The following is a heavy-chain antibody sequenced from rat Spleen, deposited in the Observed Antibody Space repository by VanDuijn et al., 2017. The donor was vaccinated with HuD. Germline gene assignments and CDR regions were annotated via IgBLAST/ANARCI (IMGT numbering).Heavy chain of an antibody. CDR3: AAEGVMIRGTGVMDA. J-gene: IGHJ4*01. CDR2: IRTKPNNYAT. Sequence: VQLVESGGGLVQPKESLKISCAASGFTFSNAAMYWVRQAPGKGLEWVARIRTKPNNYATYYADSVKGRFTISRDDSKSMVYLQMDTLKTEDTAIYYCAAEGVMIRGTGVMDAWGQGASVTVSS. D-gene: IGHD4-3*01. CDR1: GFTFSNAA. V-gene: IGHV10-5*01.